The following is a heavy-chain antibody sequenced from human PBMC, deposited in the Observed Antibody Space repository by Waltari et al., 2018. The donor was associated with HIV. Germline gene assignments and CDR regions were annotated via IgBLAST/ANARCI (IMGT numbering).Heavy chain of an antibody. V-gene: IGHV3-33*01. J-gene: IGHJ4*02. CDR3: ARGGYSSHGFGY. D-gene: IGHD6-19*01. CDR1: GFTFSSYG. CDR2: IWYDGSNK. Sequence: QVQLVESGGGVVQPGRSLRLSCAASGFTFSSYGMHWVRQAPGKGLEWVAVIWYDGSNKYYADSVKGRFTISRDNSKNTLYLQMNSLRAEDTAVYYCARGGYSSHGFGYWGQGTLVTVSS.